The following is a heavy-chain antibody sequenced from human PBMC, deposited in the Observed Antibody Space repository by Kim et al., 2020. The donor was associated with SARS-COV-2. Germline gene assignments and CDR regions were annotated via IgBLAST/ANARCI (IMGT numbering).Heavy chain of an antibody. D-gene: IGHD3-22*01. V-gene: IGHV3-21*01. CDR2: ISSSSYI. J-gene: IGHJ4*02. Sequence: GGSLRLSCAASGFTFSSYSMNWVRQAPGKGLEWVSSISSSSYIYYADSVKGRFTISRDNAKNSLYLQMNSLRAEDTAVYYCASLGYDSSEEDNWGQGTLVTVSS. CDR1: GFTFSSYS. CDR3: ASLGYDSSEEDN.